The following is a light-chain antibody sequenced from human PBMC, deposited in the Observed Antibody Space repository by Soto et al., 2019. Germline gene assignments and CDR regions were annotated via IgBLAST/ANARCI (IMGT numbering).Light chain of an antibody. CDR3: SSYAGSDIFV. CDR1: SSNLGNNH. CDR2: EVN. Sequence: QSVLTQPPSASGTPGQRVTISCSGTSSNLGNNHVYWYQQLPGAAPKLMIYEVNKRPSGVPDRFSGSKSGNTASLTVSGLQAEDEADYYCSSYAGSDIFVFGGGTKLTVL. J-gene: IGLJ2*01. V-gene: IGLV2-8*01.